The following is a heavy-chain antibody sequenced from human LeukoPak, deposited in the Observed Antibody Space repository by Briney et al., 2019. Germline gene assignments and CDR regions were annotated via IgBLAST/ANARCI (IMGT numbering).Heavy chain of an antibody. V-gene: IGHV3-66*04. CDR3: ARHDSWAGWFDP. J-gene: IGHJ5*02. Sequence: GGSLRLSCAASGFTVSSNHMSWVRQAPGKGLEWVSVIYSGGTTYSADSVKGRFTISGDNSKNTLYLQMNSLRAEDTAVYYCARHDSWAGWFDPWGQGTLVTVSS. CDR1: GFTVSSNH. CDR2: IYSGGTT. D-gene: IGHD3-22*01.